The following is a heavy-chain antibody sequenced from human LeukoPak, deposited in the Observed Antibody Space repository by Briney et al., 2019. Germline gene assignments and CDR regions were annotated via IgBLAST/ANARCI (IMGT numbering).Heavy chain of an antibody. V-gene: IGHV1-46*01. CDR2: INPSCGST. CDR3: ARVRGYYYDSSGFSLDY. Sequence: ASVKVSCKASGYTFTSYYMHWVRQAPGQGLEWMGIINPSCGSTSYAQKFQGRVTMTRDTSTSTVYMELSSLRSEDTAVYYCARVRGYYYDSSGFSLDYWGQGTLVTVSS. J-gene: IGHJ4*02. CDR1: GYTFTSYY. D-gene: IGHD3-22*01.